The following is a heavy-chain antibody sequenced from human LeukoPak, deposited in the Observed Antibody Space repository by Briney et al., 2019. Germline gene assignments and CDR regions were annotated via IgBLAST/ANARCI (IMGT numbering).Heavy chain of an antibody. CDR1: GYTFITYG. CDR3: ARGYSRFGESTDAFDV. CDR2: ISAYNGNT. V-gene: IGHV1-18*01. D-gene: IGHD3-10*01. J-gene: IGHJ3*01. Sequence: ASVKVSCKASGYTFITYGISWVRQAPGQGREWMGWISAYNGNTNYAQKFQGRVTMTTDTSTSTAYMELRSLRSDDTAVYYCARGYSRFGESTDAFDVWGQGTMVTVSS.